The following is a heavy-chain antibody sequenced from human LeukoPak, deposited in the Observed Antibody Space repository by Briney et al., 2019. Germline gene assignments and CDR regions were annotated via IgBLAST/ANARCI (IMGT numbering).Heavy chain of an antibody. CDR1: GYSISSGYY. CDR2: IYHSGST. D-gene: IGHD1-26*01. J-gene: IGHJ4*02. V-gene: IGHV4-38-2*02. CDR3: ARDNPFRSSQADY. Sequence: SETLSLTCTVSGYSISSGYYWGWIRQPPGKGLEWIGSIYHSGSTYYNPSLKSRVTISVDTSKNQFSLKLSSVTAADTAVYYCARDNPFRSSQADYWGQGTLVTVSS.